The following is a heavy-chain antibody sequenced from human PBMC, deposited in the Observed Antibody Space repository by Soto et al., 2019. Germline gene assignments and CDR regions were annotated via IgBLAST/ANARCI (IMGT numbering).Heavy chain of an antibody. Sequence: EVQLLESGGGLVQPGGSLRLSCAASGFTFSSYAMNWVRQAPGKGLEWVSVISGSGGSTYYADSVKGRFTISRDNSKNTLYLQMNSLRAEDTAVYYCASRSSVWYFEYWGQGTLVTVSS. CDR3: ASRSSVWYFEY. V-gene: IGHV3-23*01. J-gene: IGHJ4*02. D-gene: IGHD6-19*01. CDR2: ISGSGGST. CDR1: GFTFSSYA.